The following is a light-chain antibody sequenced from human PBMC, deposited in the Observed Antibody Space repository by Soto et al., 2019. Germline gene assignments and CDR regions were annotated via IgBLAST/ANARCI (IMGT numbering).Light chain of an antibody. CDR3: QQYNNWPPYT. CDR1: QSVSSN. J-gene: IGKJ2*01. V-gene: IGKV3-15*01. CDR2: GAS. Sequence: EIVMTQSPATLSVSPGERATLSCRASQSVSSNLAWYLQKPGQAPRLLIYGASTRATGIPARFSCSGSGTEFTLTISSLQSEDFAVYYCQQYNNWPPYTFGQGTKLEIK.